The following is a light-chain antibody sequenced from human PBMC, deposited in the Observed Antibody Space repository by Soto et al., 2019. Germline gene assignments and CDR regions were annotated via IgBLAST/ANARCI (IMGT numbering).Light chain of an antibody. Sequence: EIVLTQSPGTLSLSPGDRATLSCRASQTISSTYLASYQQKPGQAPRLLIYAASTRATGIPDRFSGSGSGTDFTLTISRLEPEDFAVYYCQQYGSSPKTFGQGTKVDIK. CDR2: AAS. CDR1: QTISSTY. V-gene: IGKV3-20*01. J-gene: IGKJ1*01. CDR3: QQYGSSPKT.